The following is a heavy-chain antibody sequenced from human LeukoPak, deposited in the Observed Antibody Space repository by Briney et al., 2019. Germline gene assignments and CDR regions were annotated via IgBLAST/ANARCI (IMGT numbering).Heavy chain of an antibody. J-gene: IGHJ5*02. CDR3: ARDSDPLRFLEWLSYNWFDP. D-gene: IGHD3-3*01. V-gene: IGHV1-18*01. CDR2: ISAYNGNT. CDR1: GYTFTSYV. Sequence: GASVKVSCKASGYTFTSYVISGVRQAPGQGLEWMGWISAYNGNTNYAQKLQGRVTMTTDTSTSTAYMELRSLRSDDKAVYYCARDSDPLRFLEWLSYNWFDPWGQGTLVTVSS.